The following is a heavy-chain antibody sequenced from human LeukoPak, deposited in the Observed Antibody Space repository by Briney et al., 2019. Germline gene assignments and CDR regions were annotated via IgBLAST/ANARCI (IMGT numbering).Heavy chain of an antibody. CDR3: AKLPGSTSVVR. J-gene: IGHJ4*02. Sequence: GGSLRLSCAASGFTFSSSATIWVRQAPGKGLEWVSSITGSGGNTYYADSVKGRFTISRDNSKNTLYLQMNSLRAEDTTVYYCAKLPGSTSVVRWGQGTLVIVSS. V-gene: IGHV3-23*01. CDR1: GFTFSSSA. D-gene: IGHD2-8*01. CDR2: ITGSGGNT.